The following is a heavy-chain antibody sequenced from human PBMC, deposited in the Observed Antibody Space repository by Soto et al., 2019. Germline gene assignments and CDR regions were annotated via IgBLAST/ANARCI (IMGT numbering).Heavy chain of an antibody. CDR2: IDYSGRT. CDR3: AGYGMEHYYGMDV. CDR1: GGSVTSSSYY. J-gene: IGHJ6*02. D-gene: IGHD5-12*01. Sequence: QLQLQESGPGLVKPSETLSLTCTVFGGSVTSSSYYWGWIRQPPGQELEVIGIIDYSGRTYYNPSLKSRTSISVDTSHKQFSLRLNSVPAADTAVYYCAGYGMEHYYGMDVWGQGTTVTVSS. V-gene: IGHV4-39*01.